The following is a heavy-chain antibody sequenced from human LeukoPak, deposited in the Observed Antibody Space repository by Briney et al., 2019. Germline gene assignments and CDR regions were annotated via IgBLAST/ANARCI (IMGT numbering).Heavy chain of an antibody. CDR3: AKDRTYYDFWSGYEGSGYYFDY. V-gene: IGHV3-23*01. Sequence: GGSLRLSCAASGFTFSTYAMSWVRQAPGKGLEWVSAISGSGGSTYYADSVKGRFTISRDNSKNTLYLQMNRLRAEDTAVYYCAKDRTYYDFWSGYEGSGYYFDYWGQGTLVTVSS. D-gene: IGHD3-3*01. J-gene: IGHJ4*02. CDR2: ISGSGGST. CDR1: GFTFSTYA.